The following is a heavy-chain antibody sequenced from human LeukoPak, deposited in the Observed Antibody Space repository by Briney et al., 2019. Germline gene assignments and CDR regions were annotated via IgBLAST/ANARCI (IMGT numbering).Heavy chain of an antibody. J-gene: IGHJ6*02. CDR1: GFTFSNAW. CDR3: TTEVAAAGKEDGYYGDYGEDYYYGMDV. V-gene: IGHV3-15*01. D-gene: IGHD6-13*01. CDR2: IKSKTDGGTT. Sequence: GGSLRLSCAASGFTFSNAWMSWVRQAPGKGLEWVGRIKSKTDGGTTDYAAPVKGRFTISRDDSKNTLYLQMNSLKTEDTAVYYCTTEVAAAGKEDGYYGDYGEDYYYGMDVWGQGTTVTVSS.